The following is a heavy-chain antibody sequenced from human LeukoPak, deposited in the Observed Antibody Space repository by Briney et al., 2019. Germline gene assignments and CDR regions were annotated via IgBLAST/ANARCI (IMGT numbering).Heavy chain of an antibody. CDR2: ISGSGGST. D-gene: IGHD1-7*01. V-gene: IGHV3-23*01. CDR3: ARDTLGEGEDTNYAVYYFDY. CDR1: GFTFSSYG. Sequence: GSLRLSCAASGFTFSSYGMSWVRQAPGKGLEWVSAISGSGGSTYYADSVKGRFTISRDNSKNTLDLQMNSLRAEDTAVYYCARDTLGEGEDTNYAVYYFDYWGQGTVVTVSS. J-gene: IGHJ4*02.